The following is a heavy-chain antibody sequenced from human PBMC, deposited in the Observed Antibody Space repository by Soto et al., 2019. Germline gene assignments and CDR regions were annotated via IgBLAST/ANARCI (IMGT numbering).Heavy chain of an antibody. CDR3: ARGGGFESLDY. J-gene: IGHJ4*02. D-gene: IGHD3-10*01. CDR2: INHLETT. V-gene: IGHV4-30-2*01. Sequence: SETLSLTCTVAGASITYGAYSWSWIRQTPGKGLEWIGYINHLETTFYNPSFESRLTLSIDRTKNQFSLNLKSMSASDRAVYFCARGGGFESLDYWGQGLLVTVSS. CDR1: GASITYGAYS.